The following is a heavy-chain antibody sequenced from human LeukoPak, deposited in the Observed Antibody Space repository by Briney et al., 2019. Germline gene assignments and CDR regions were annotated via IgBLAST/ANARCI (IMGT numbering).Heavy chain of an antibody. CDR3: ARRWNYGRNYYIGV. Sequence: SESLSLTCPVYGGSFSNYYWSWIRHPPGDGMGWIGEINDRGTINYNPSLMSRVTISVDKSKNQFSLKLSSVYAADTAVYYCARRWNYGRNYYIGVWGKGATVSVS. D-gene: IGHD1-7*01. J-gene: IGHJ6*03. CDR2: INDRGTI. V-gene: IGHV4-34*01. CDR1: GGSFSNYY.